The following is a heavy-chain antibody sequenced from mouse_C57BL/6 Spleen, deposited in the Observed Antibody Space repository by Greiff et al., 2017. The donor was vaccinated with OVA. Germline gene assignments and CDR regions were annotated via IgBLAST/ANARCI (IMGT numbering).Heavy chain of an antibody. CDR3: ARDYYGSSGYFDV. D-gene: IGHD1-1*01. CDR1: GYTFTNYW. CDR2: IYPGGGYT. Sequence: VKLQESGAELVRPGTSVKMSCKASGYTFTNYWIGWAKQRPGHGLEWIGDIYPGGGYTNYNEKFKGKATLTADKSSSTAYMQFSSLTSEDSAIYYCARDYYGSSGYFDVWGTGTTVTVSS. J-gene: IGHJ1*03. V-gene: IGHV1-63*01.